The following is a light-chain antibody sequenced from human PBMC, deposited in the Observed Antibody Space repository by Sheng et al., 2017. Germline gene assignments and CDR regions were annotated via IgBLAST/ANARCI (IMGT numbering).Light chain of an antibody. V-gene: IGKV3-11*01. CDR1: QSVSSY. J-gene: IGKJ3*01. CDR2: DAS. CDR3: QQVFT. Sequence: EIVLTQSPATLSLSPGERATLSCRASQSVSSYLAWYQQKPGQAPRLLIYDASNRATGIPARFSGSGSGTDFTLTISSLEPEDFAVYYCQQVFTFG.